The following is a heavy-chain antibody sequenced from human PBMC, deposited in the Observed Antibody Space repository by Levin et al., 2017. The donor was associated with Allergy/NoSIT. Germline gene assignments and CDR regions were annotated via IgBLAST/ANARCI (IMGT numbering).Heavy chain of an antibody. CDR3: AKTPAPRIQVLLPYDYYYMDV. V-gene: IGHV3-23*01. CDR2: IRGNGGTT. Sequence: GGSLRLSCAGSGFTFNNFAMNWVRQTPGKGLEWVSSIRGNGGTTYYADSVKGRFTISRDNSKNTLYLQMNSLRTDDTAIYYCAKTPAPRIQVLLPYDYYYMDVWGKGTTVTVSS. CDR1: GFTFNNFA. D-gene: IGHD2/OR15-2a*01. J-gene: IGHJ6*03.